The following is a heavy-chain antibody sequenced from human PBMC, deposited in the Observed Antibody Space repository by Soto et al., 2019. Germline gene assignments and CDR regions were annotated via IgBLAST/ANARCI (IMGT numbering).Heavy chain of an antibody. D-gene: IGHD3-22*01. V-gene: IGHV5-10-1*01. CDR1: GYSFTSYY. CDR3: SANGYYDSRGYYVW. Sequence: GESLKISCKGSGYSFTSYYISWVRQMPGKGLEWVGRIDPSDSYTNYSPSFQGHVTISADKSISTAYMQWSSLKASDTAMYYCSANGYYDSRGYYVWWGQGTLVTVSS. J-gene: IGHJ4*02. CDR2: IDPSDSYT.